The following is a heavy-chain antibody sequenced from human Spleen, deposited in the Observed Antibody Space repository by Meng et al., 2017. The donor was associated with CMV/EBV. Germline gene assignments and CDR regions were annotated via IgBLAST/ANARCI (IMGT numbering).Heavy chain of an antibody. CDR2: IIPILDVA. CDR1: FSSYT. J-gene: IGHJ1*01. D-gene: IGHD2-2*02. V-gene: IGHV1-69*02. Sequence: FSSYTISLVRQAPGQGLEWMGRIIPILDVAHYAQKFQGRVTITADKSTGTAYMDLSSLRSEDTAVYYCARRHCSGTSCYTGSAEYFQHWGQGTLVTVSS. CDR3: ARRHCSGTSCYTGSAEYFQH.